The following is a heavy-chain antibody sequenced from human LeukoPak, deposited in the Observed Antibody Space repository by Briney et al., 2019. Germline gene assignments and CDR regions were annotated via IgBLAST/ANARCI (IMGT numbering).Heavy chain of an antibody. J-gene: IGHJ4*02. V-gene: IGHV1-2*02. CDR3: AILSYQTTAGPS. Sequence: GASVKVSCKASGYTFTSYAMHWVRQAPGQRLEWMGWINPNSGGTNYAPKFQGRVTMTRDTSISTAYLEVISLRPDDTAVYYCAILSYQTTAGPSWGQGTLVTVSS. CDR1: GYTFTSYA. CDR2: INPNSGGT. D-gene: IGHD1/OR15-1a*01.